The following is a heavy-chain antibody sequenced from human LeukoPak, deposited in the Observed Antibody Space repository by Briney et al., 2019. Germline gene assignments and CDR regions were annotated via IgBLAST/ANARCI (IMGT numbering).Heavy chain of an antibody. V-gene: IGHV3-11*04. CDR2: ISSSGSTI. CDR3: VRDRHYIGNREVRFPY. D-gene: IGHD3-10*01. CDR1: GFTFSDYY. Sequence: PGGSLRLSCAASGFTFSDYYMSWIRQAPGKGLEWVSYISSSGSTIYYADSVKGRFTISRDNAKNSLYLQMNSLRVEDTAVYYCVRDRHYIGNREVRFPYWGQGALVTVSS. J-gene: IGHJ4*02.